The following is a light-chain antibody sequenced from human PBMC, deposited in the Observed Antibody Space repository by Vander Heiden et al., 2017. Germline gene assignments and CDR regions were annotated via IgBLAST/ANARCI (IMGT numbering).Light chain of an antibody. CDR1: QTVLYSSNNKDY. J-gene: IGKJ2*01. Sequence: IVMAQCPDFLAGSLGERATIYCKSSQTVLYSSNNKDYLAWYQQKPGQPPKLLIYWASTRESGVPDRFGSSGSGADVALTIASPQEEDVAVYYCRQDYSTPYTFGQGTKLEIK. CDR2: WAS. V-gene: IGKV4-1*01. CDR3: RQDYSTPYT.